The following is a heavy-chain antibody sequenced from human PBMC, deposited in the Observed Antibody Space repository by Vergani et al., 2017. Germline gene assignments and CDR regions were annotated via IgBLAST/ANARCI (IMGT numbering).Heavy chain of an antibody. D-gene: IGHD2-21*01. CDR2: IIPIFGTA. Sequence: QVQLVQSGAEVKKPGSSVKVSCKASGGTFSSYAISWVRQALGQGIEWMGGIIPIFGTANYAQKFQGRVTITADESTSTAYMELSSLRSEDTAVYYCARERCGGDCYSSVENNWFDPWGQGTLVTVSS. J-gene: IGHJ5*02. CDR3: ARERCGGDCYSSVENNWFDP. CDR1: GGTFSSYA. V-gene: IGHV1-69*01.